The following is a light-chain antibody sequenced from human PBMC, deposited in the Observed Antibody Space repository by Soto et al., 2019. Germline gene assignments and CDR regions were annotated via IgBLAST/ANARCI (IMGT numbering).Light chain of an antibody. CDR3: QQYGSSPLT. Sequence: EILLTQSPATLSLSLGERANLSCRASQSVSSNYLAWYQQKPGQAPRLLISGASSRAADIPDRFSGSGSGTDFTLTISRLEPEDFAVYYCQQYGSSPLTFGGGTKVDIK. CDR2: GAS. V-gene: IGKV3-20*01. J-gene: IGKJ4*01. CDR1: QSVSSNY.